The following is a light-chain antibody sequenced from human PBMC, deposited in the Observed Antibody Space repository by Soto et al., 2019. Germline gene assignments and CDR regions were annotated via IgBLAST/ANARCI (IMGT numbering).Light chain of an antibody. Sequence: QSVLTQPPSLSGTPGQTVTISCIGSRPNIGTAIVHWYQQIPGTTPKHLIYMNNQRPSGVPDRFSGSKSGTSASLVITGLRPEDEADYYCVAWDDTRSSRVFGGGTKVTVL. V-gene: IGLV1-47*01. CDR3: VAWDDTRSSRV. CDR2: MNN. CDR1: RPNIGTAI. J-gene: IGLJ3*02.